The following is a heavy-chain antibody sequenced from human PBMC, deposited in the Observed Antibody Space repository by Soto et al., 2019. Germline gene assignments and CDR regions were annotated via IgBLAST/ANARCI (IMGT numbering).Heavy chain of an antibody. CDR2: MKKDGSEK. J-gene: IGHJ4*02. V-gene: IGHV3-7*03. CDR1: GFSFGDYW. D-gene: IGHD3-3*01. Sequence: GGSLRLSCAASGFSFGDYWMSWVRQAPGKGLEWVAHMKKDGSEKYYVDSVKGRFSASRDNSKNSLYLQMDSLRAEDTAVYYCAKLGSGYYTGLYFDYWGQGTLVTVSS. CDR3: AKLGSGYYTGLYFDY.